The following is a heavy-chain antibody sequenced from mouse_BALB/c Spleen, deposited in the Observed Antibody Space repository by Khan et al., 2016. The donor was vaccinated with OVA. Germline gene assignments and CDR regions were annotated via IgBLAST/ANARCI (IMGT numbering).Heavy chain of an antibody. CDR1: GFNIEDTY. Sequence: EVQLQQSGAELVKPGASVKLSCTASGFNIEDTYMHWVKQRPEQGPEWIGRIDPANGEIKFDPKFQGKATITADTSSNTAYLQVSSLTSEDTAVYYCATRYGNPFAYWGQGTRVSVSA. V-gene: IGHV14-3*02. CDR3: ATRYGNPFAY. D-gene: IGHD2-1*01. J-gene: IGHJ3*01. CDR2: IDPANGEI.